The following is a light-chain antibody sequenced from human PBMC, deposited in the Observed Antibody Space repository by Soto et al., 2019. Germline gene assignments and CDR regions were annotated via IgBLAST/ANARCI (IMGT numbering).Light chain of an antibody. J-gene: IGKJ4*01. CDR1: QSFSSW. V-gene: IGKV1-5*03. Sequence: DIPMTQSPSTLSASVVDRVTITCRASQSFSSWLAGYQQKAGKAPKLLIYKTSSLPSGVPPRFSGSGSGTEFTRTISSLHPDDFAAYYCQQYDSYPLTFGGGTKVDIK. CDR3: QQYDSYPLT. CDR2: KTS.